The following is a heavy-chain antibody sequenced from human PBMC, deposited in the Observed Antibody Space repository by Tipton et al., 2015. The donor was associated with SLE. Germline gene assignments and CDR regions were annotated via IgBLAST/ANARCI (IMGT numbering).Heavy chain of an antibody. CDR1: GGSFSGYY. J-gene: IGHJ2*01. CDR3: ARRRIAVADRYFDL. Sequence: TLSLTCAVYGGSFSGYYWSWIRQPPGKGLEWIGEINHSGSTNYNPSLKSRFTISVDTSKNHFSLKLSSVTAADTAVYFCARRRIAVADRYFDLWGRGTLVTVSS. V-gene: IGHV4-34*01. CDR2: INHSGST. D-gene: IGHD6-19*01.